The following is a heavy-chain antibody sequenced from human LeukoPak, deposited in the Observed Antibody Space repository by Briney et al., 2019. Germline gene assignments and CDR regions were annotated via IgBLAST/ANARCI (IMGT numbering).Heavy chain of an antibody. J-gene: IGHJ4*02. CDR3: ARHLPLRQQLVSAFDY. Sequence: PSETLSLTCAVYGGSFSGYYWGCIRQPPGKGLEWIGEIKHRGSTNYNPSLKSRVSISVDTSKNQPSLKLSSVTAADTAVYYCARHLPLRQQLVSAFDYWGQGTLVTVSS. D-gene: IGHD6-13*01. CDR1: GGSFSGYY. V-gene: IGHV4-34*01. CDR2: IKHRGST.